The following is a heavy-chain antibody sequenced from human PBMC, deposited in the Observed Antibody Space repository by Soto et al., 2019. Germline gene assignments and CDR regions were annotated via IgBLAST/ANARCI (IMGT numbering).Heavy chain of an antibody. CDR2: INSDGSST. CDR1: GFTFSSYW. Sequence: EVQLVESGGGLVQPGGSLRLSCAASGFTFSSYWMHWVRQAPGKGLVWVSRINSDGSSTSYADCVKGRFPISRDNAKNTLYLQMNSLRAEDTAVYYCVRTSLVVAAATREDYWGQGTLVTVSS. D-gene: IGHD2-15*01. V-gene: IGHV3-74*01. CDR3: VRTSLVVAAATREDY. J-gene: IGHJ4*02.